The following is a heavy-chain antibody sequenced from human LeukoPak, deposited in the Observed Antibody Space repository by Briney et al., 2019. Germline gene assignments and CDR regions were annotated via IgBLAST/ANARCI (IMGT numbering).Heavy chain of an antibody. D-gene: IGHD1-26*01. Sequence: PGGSLRLSCVVSGITFSNYAMNWVRQAPGKGLEWVSGISPSGDSTFYADSVKGRFTISRDNSKNTLYFQLHSLRAEDTALYYCAKDRILANFAGGFDYWGQGTPVTVSS. CDR1: GITFSNYA. CDR3: AKDRILANFAGGFDY. CDR2: ISPSGDST. J-gene: IGHJ4*02. V-gene: IGHV3-23*01.